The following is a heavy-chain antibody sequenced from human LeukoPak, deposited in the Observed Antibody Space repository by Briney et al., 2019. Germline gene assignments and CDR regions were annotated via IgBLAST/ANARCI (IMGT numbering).Heavy chain of an antibody. CDR1: GFTFNNFA. CDR2: VSHDGNIK. CDR3: ARMYSSGWYIGAFDV. D-gene: IGHD6-19*01. J-gene: IGHJ3*01. V-gene: IGHV3-30*04. Sequence: GGSLRLSCAASGFTFNNFAMHWVRQAPGRGLEWVTAVSHDGNIKEYVDSVKGRFTVSRDNSKNTLYLQMNSLRVGDTAIYYCARMYSSGWYIGAFDVWGQGIMVTVSS.